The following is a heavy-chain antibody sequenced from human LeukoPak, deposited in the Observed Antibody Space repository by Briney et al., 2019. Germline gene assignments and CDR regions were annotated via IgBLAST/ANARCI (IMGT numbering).Heavy chain of an antibody. CDR3: AKDMAAYYYASGNIDY. CDR1: GFTFDDYA. V-gene: IGHV3-43D*03. CDR2: ISWDVSST. J-gene: IGHJ4*02. Sequence: GGSLRLSCAASGFTFDDYAMHWVRQAPGNGLEWVSLISWDVSSTYYADSVKGRFTISRDNNKNSLYLQMNSLRAEDTALYYCAKDMAAYYYASGNIDYWGQGTLVTVSS. D-gene: IGHD3-10*01.